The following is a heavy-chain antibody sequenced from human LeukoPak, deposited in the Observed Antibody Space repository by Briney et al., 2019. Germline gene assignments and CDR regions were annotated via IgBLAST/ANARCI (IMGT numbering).Heavy chain of an antibody. V-gene: IGHV3-30-3*01. D-gene: IGHD1-26*01. CDR2: ISYDGSNK. J-gene: IGHJ4*02. CDR1: GFTFSSYA. Sequence: GGSLRLSCAASGFTFSSYAMHWVRQAPGKGLEWVAVISYDGSNKYYADSVKGRFTISRDNSKNTLYLQMNSLRAEDTAVYYCARDKEVGATVSPFDYWGQGTLVTVSS. CDR3: ARDKEVGATVSPFDY.